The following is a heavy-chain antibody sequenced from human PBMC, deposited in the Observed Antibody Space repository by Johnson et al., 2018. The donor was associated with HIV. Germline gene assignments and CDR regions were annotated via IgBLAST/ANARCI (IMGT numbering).Heavy chain of an antibody. CDR2: ISYDGSDK. V-gene: IGHV3-30*04. D-gene: IGHD3-10*01. Sequence: QVQLVESGGGLVQPGGSLKLACAASGFTFSGSALHWVRQASGKGLEWVAVISYDGSDKYYADSVKGRFTISRDNSKNTLYVQMNRLRTEDTAVYFCAKGRSGGSGAFDIWGQGTMVTVSS. CDR3: AKGRSGGSGAFDI. CDR1: GFTFSGSA. J-gene: IGHJ3*02.